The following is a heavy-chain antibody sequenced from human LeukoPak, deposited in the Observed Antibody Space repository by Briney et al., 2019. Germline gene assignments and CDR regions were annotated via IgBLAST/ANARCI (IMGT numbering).Heavy chain of an antibody. Sequence: ASVKVSCKASGYTFTSYGISWVRQAPGQGLEWMGWISAYNGNTNYAQKLQGRVTMTTDTSTSSAYMELRSLRSDDTAVYYCARIRSMVRGVIPLDWGQGTLVTVSS. CDR2: ISAYNGNT. CDR3: ARIRSMVRGVIPLD. D-gene: IGHD3-10*01. V-gene: IGHV1-18*01. J-gene: IGHJ4*02. CDR1: GYTFTSYG.